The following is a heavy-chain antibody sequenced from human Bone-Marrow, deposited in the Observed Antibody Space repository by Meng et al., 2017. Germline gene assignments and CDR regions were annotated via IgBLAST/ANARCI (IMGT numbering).Heavy chain of an antibody. CDR1: GYTFTSYA. CDR2: INTNTGNP. J-gene: IGHJ4*02. Sequence: ASVKVSCKASGYTFTSYAMNWVRQAPGQGLEWMGWINTNTGNPTYAQGFTGRFVFSLDTSVSTAYLQISSLKAEDTAVYYCARDFTDYYDSSGYYLWGQGNRVNGAS. CDR3: ARDFTDYYDSSGYYL. D-gene: IGHD3-22*01. V-gene: IGHV7-4-1*02.